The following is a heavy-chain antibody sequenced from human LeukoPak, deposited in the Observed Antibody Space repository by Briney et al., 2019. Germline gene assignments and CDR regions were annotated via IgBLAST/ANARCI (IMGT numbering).Heavy chain of an antibody. J-gene: IGHJ3*02. D-gene: IGHD3-10*01. CDR1: GYTFTGYY. V-gene: IGHV1-46*01. CDR3: ARLSSGTRDAFDI. CDR2: INPNSGTT. Sequence: ASVKVSCKTSGYTFTGYYMHWVRQAPGQGLEWMGWINPNSGTTSYAQRFQGGVTMTRDMSTRTVYMELNSLRSEDTAVYYCARLSSGTRDAFDIWGQGTMVTVSS.